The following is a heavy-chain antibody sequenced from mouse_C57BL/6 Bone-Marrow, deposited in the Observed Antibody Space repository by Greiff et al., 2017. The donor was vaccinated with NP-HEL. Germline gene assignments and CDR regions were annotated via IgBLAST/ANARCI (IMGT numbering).Heavy chain of an antibody. V-gene: IGHV14-4*01. J-gene: IGHJ1*03. CDR3: TKYNGRDWYFDV. CDR1: GFNIKDDY. D-gene: IGHD1-1*01. CDR2: IDPENGDT. Sequence: VQLKESGAELVRPGASVKLSCTASGFNIKDDYMHWVKQRPEQGLEWIGWIDPENGDTEYASKFQGKATITADTSSNTAYLQLSSLTSEDTAVYYCTKYNGRDWYFDVWGTGTTVTVSS.